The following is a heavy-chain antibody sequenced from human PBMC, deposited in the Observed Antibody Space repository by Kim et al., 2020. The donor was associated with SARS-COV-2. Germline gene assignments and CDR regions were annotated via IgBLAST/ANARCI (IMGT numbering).Heavy chain of an antibody. V-gene: IGHV1-46*01. CDR3: ARGYCSGGSCSNFDY. Sequence: ASVKVSCKASGYTFTSYYMHWVRQAPGQGLEWMGIINPSGGSTSYAQKFQGRVTMTRDTSTSTVYMELSSLRSEDTAVYYCARGYCSGGSCSNFDYWGQGTLFTVSS. CDR2: INPSGGST. J-gene: IGHJ4*02. CDR1: GYTFTSYY. D-gene: IGHD2-15*01.